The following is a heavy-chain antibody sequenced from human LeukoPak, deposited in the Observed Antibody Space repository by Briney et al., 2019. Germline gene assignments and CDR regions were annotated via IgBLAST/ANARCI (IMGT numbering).Heavy chain of an antibody. J-gene: IGHJ3*02. CDR2: INQDGSEK. D-gene: IGHD3-10*01. Sequence: GGSLRLSCAVSGFTFSSYWMSWVRQAPGKGLEWVANINQDGSEKKYVDSVKGRFTISRDNAKNSLYLQMDSLRAEDTAVYCCARVDYYASGNFAFDIWGQGTMVTVSS. V-gene: IGHV3-7*01. CDR1: GFTFSSYW. CDR3: ARVDYYASGNFAFDI.